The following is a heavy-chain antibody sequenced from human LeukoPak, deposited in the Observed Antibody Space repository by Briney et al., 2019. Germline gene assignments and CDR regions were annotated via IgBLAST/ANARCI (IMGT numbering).Heavy chain of an antibody. CDR1: GFTFSSYG. CDR3: AKDWYCSSTSCFIFDY. V-gene: IGHV3-30*02. CDR2: IRYDGSNK. Sequence: GGSLRLSCAASGFTFSSYGMHWVRQAPGKGLEWVAFIRYDGSNKYYADSVKGRSTISRDNSKNTLYLQMNSLRAEDTAVYYCAKDWYCSSTSCFIFDYWGQGTLVTVSS. D-gene: IGHD2-2*01. J-gene: IGHJ4*02.